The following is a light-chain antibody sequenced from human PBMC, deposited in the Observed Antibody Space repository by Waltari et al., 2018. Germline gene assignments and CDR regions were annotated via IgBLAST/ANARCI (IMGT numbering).Light chain of an antibody. Sequence: EIVMTQSPVILSVSPGDGATLSWRASKNVGSDLACYQPKPVQPPSLLIYDASTRASDIPARFSGRGSGTEFTLTISSLQSEDFAIYYCQQYNERPPLTFGGGTKVDIK. CDR3: QQYNERPPLT. CDR1: KNVGSD. CDR2: DAS. J-gene: IGKJ4*01. V-gene: IGKV3-15*01.